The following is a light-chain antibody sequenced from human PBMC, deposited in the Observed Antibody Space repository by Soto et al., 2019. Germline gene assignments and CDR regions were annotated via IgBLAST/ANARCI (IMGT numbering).Light chain of an antibody. CDR1: HDVSVS. CDR2: DGS. Sequence: EIVLTQSPDTLSLSPGEGATLSCRASHDVSVSLVWYRQRPGQSPRLLIHDGSNRATGISARFSGSGSGTDFTLTIGSLEPEESALYYCQQRASWPYTSGQGTKVEIK. J-gene: IGKJ2*01. V-gene: IGKV3-11*01. CDR3: QQRASWPYT.